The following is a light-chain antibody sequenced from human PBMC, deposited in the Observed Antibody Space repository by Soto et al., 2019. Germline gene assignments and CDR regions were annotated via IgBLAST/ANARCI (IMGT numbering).Light chain of an antibody. CDR1: QSVGNS. CDR2: DAS. J-gene: IGKJ4*02. Sequence: DIQMTQSPSTLSASVGDRFSITCRASQSVGNSLAWYQQRPGKAPKLLIFDASTLESGVPSKFSGSGSDTEFTFTISSLQPDDSATYYCQQYNTYGLTFGGGTKV. CDR3: QQYNTYGLT. V-gene: IGKV1-5*01.